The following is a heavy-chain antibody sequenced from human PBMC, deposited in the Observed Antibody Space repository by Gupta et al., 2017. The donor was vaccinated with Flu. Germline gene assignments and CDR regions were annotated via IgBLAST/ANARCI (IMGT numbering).Heavy chain of an antibody. CDR3: ARGGSDSGYCVWWQL. V-gene: IGHV4-59*08. D-gene: IGHD3-22*01. CDR1: SGSISSNY. J-gene: IGHJ4*02. CDR2: MFHSGSA. Sequence: QVQLRESGPGLVKPSETLSLPCTVSSGSISSNYWGWIRQPPGKGLETIGFMFHSGSADYNPSLKSRVSISRDTSKTQFFLRLTSVNAADTAVYYCARGGSDSGYCVWWQLWGQGTLVTVSS.